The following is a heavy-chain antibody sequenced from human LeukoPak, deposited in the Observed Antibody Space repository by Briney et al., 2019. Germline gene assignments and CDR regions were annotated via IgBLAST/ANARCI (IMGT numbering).Heavy chain of an antibody. CDR3: ARPHSSSSFWFDP. V-gene: IGHV5-51*01. Sequence: GESLKISCKGSGYSFTSYWNGWVRQMPGKGLEWMGIIYPGDSDTRYSPSFQGQVTISADKSISTAYLQWSSLKASDTAMYYCARPHSSSSFWFDPWGQGTLVTVSS. CDR2: IYPGDSDT. CDR1: GYSFTSYW. J-gene: IGHJ5*02. D-gene: IGHD6-6*01.